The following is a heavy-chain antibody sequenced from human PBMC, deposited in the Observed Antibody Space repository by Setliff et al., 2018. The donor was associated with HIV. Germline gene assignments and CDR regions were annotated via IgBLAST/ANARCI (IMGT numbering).Heavy chain of an antibody. D-gene: IGHD5-18*01. CDR2: INAGNGNT. J-gene: IGHJ4*02. V-gene: IGHV1-3*01. CDR3: AKGGDRAMINFDH. CDR1: GYTFTSYA. Sequence: SVKVSCKASGYTFTSYAMHWVRQAPGQRLEWMGWINAGNGNTKYPQKFQGRVTITRDTSASTAYMELSSLTSEDTAVYYCAKGGDRAMINFDHWGQGTLVTVSS.